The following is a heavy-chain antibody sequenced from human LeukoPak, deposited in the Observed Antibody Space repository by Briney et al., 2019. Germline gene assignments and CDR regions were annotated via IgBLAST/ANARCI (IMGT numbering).Heavy chain of an antibody. CDR3: AKATGYLL. CDR2: FYSDGSRT. D-gene: IGHD1-14*01. Sequence: GGSLRLSCAGSGFTLSSNWMHWVRHAPGKGLVWVSRFYSDGSRTNYADSVKGRFTISGDNAKNTQYLQMNSLRAEDTSVYYCAKATGYLLWGQGTLVTVSS. J-gene: IGHJ4*02. CDR1: GFTLSSNW. V-gene: IGHV3-74*01.